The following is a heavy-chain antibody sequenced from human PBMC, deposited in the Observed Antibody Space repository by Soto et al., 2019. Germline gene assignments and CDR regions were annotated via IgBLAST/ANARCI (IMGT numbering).Heavy chain of an antibody. V-gene: IGHV1-3*01. CDR3: VRRHVSETGIDWFEP. Sequence: ASVKVSCKASGYTFTSYGIHWVRQAPGQRLEWMGWLNAANGDTKYSPKFQGRVTITRDTSASTAYMELTSLRSEDTAVYYCVRRHVSETGIDWFEPWGQGTPVTVSA. D-gene: IGHD1-1*01. CDR2: LNAANGDT. CDR1: GYTFTSYG. J-gene: IGHJ5*02.